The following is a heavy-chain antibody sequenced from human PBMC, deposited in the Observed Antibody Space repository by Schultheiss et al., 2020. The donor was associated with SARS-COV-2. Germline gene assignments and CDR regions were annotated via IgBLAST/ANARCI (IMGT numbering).Heavy chain of an antibody. V-gene: IGHV1-18*01. CDR1: GGTFSSYA. CDR2: ISGYNGNT. D-gene: IGHD4-17*01. Sequence: ASVKVSCKASGGTFSSYAISWVRQAPGQGLEWLGWISGYNGNTNYALNLQGRVTMTIDRSTSTIFMDLRSLRSDDTAVYYCVREGALNWDGDYEIGWFDAWGQGTLVTVSS. J-gene: IGHJ5*02. CDR3: VREGALNWDGDYEIGWFDA.